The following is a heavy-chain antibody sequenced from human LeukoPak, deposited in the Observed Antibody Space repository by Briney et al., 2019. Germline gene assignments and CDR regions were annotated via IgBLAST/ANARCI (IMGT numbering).Heavy chain of an antibody. CDR2: ISPRSDYI. V-gene: IGHV3-21*04. J-gene: IGHJ4*02. CDR1: GFTFSSYS. Sequence: GGSLRLSCAASGFTFSSYSMNWVRQAPGKGLEWVSSISPRSDYIYYADSLKSRFTISRDNAKDSLYLQMNSLRAEDTAVYYCARGQLVATEYWGQGTLVTVSS. D-gene: IGHD5-12*01. CDR3: ARGQLVATEY.